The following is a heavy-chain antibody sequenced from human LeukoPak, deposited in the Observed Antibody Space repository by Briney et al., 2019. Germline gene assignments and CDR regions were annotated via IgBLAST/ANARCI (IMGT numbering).Heavy chain of an antibody. J-gene: IGHJ4*02. V-gene: IGHV4-59*12. Sequence: SETLSLTCTVSGGSISSYYWSWIRQPPGKGLEWIGYIYYSGSTNYNPSLKSRVTISVDTSKNQFSLKLSSVTAADTAVYYCARGRYSSGWIPFDYWGQGTLVTVSS. CDR3: ARGRYSSGWIPFDY. CDR2: IYYSGST. CDR1: GGSISSYY. D-gene: IGHD6-19*01.